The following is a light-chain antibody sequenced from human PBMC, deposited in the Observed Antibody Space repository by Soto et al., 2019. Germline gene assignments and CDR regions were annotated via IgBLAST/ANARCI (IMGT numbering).Light chain of an antibody. CDR2: AAS. Sequence: DIQMTQSPSSLSASVGDRVTITCRASQGISNYLAWYQQKPGKVPKLLIYAASTLQSGVPSRFSGSGSGTDLTLTISSVQAEDVATYYCQKYNSAPCPFGQGNKLEIK. V-gene: IGKV1-27*01. J-gene: IGKJ2*02. CDR3: QKYNSAPCP. CDR1: QGISNY.